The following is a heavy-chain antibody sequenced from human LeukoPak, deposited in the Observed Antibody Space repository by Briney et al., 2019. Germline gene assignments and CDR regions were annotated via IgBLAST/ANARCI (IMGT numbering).Heavy chain of an antibody. CDR3: PRDGRLWQQPFDY. V-gene: IGHV4-30-4*08. D-gene: IGHD6-13*01. CDR2: IYYSGST. J-gene: IGHJ4*02. CDR1: GGSISSGDYY. Sequence: SSETLSLTCTVSGGSISSGDYYWSWIRQPPGRGLEWVGYIYYSGSTYYNPSLKSRVTISVDTSKNQFSLKLSSVTAADTAVYYCPRDGRLWQQPFDYWGQGTLVTVSS.